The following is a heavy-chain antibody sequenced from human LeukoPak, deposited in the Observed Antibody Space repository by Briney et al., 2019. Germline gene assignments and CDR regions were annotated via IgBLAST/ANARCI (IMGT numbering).Heavy chain of an antibody. Sequence: GGSLRLSCAASGFTFSSYGMHWVRQAPGKGLEWVAVISYDGSNKYYADSVKGRFTISRDNSKNTLYLQMNSLRAEDTAVYYCANGRKDDYYGSGSYYPEVDYWGQGTLVTVSS. CDR3: ANGRKDDYYGSGSYYPEVDY. D-gene: IGHD3-10*01. CDR2: ISYDGSNK. J-gene: IGHJ4*02. V-gene: IGHV3-30*18. CDR1: GFTFSSYG.